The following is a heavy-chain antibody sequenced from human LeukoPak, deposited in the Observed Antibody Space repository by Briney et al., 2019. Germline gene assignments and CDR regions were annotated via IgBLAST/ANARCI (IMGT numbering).Heavy chain of an antibody. J-gene: IGHJ4*02. D-gene: IGHD2-2*01. CDR2: ISAGGNNT. Sequence: GGSLRLSCAASGFSFSNYDMDCVRQAPGKGLEWVSVISAGGNNTLYADSVRGRFPISRDNSRNAVDLQMNSLRAEDTAVYYCGKRSTSLRGRGNYWGQGALVTVSS. V-gene: IGHV3-23*01. CDR3: GKRSTSLRGRGNY. CDR1: GFSFSNYD.